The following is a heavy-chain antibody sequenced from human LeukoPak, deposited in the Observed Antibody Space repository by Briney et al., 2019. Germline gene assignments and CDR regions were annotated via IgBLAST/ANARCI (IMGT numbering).Heavy chain of an antibody. V-gene: IGHV4-59*01. CDR1: GVSISSYY. Sequence: PSETLSLTCTVSGVSISSYYWNWVRQPPGKGLEWLGYIYYSGTTNYNPSLKSRVTISVDTAKNQFSLKLSSVTAADTAVYYCAREASSGKFDYWGQGTLVTVSS. J-gene: IGHJ4*02. CDR2: IYYSGTT. CDR3: AREASSGKFDY. D-gene: IGHD3-22*01.